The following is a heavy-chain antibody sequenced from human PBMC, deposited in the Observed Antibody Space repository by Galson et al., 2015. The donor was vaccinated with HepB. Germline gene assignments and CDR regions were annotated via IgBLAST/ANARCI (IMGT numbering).Heavy chain of an antibody. CDR2: IVPKFGIP. CDR1: GDTFSTNG. Sequence: SVKVSCKASGDTFSTNGLSWVRQAPGQRLEWMGGIVPKFGIPTYAQNFQGRVTIAADESTNTAYLQMSSLTSGHTAVYYCARVAVGGSGSYYDFWGQGTMVTVSS. J-gene: IGHJ3*01. CDR3: ARVAVGGSGSYYDF. V-gene: IGHV1-69*13. D-gene: IGHD3-10*01.